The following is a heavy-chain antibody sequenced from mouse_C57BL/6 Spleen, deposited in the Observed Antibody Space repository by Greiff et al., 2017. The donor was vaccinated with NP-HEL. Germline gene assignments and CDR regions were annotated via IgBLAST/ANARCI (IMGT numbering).Heavy chain of an antibody. CDR3: TREGYDYDGAWFAY. J-gene: IGHJ3*01. Sequence: EVKVVESGEGLVKPGGSLKLSCAASGFTFSSYAMSWVRQTPEKRLEWVAYISSGGDYIYYADTVKGRFTISRDNARNTLYLQMSSLKSEDTAMDYCTREGYDYDGAWFAYWGQGTLVTVSA. CDR2: ISSGGDYI. D-gene: IGHD2-4*01. V-gene: IGHV5-9-1*02. CDR1: GFTFSSYA.